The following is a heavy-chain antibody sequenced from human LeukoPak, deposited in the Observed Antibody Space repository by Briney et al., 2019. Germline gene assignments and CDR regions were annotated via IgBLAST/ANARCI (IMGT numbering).Heavy chain of an antibody. D-gene: IGHD2-2*01. CDR2: IYYSEST. J-gene: IGHJ2*01. V-gene: IGHV4-59*01. CDR3: ARFVVPAAMGWYFDL. Sequence: SETLSLTCTVSGGSISSYYWSWIRQPPGKGLEWIGYIYYSESTNYNPSLKSRVTISVDTSKNQFSLKLSSVTAADTAVYYCARFVVPAAMGWYFDLWGRGTLVTVSS. CDR1: GGSISSYY.